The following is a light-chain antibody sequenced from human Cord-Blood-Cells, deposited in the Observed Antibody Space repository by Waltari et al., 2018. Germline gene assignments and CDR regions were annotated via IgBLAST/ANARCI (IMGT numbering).Light chain of an antibody. CDR2: DSV. Sequence: DIQMTQSPSSLSASVGDRVTITCQASQDISNYLNWYQQKPGKAPKLLIYDSVNLETVVPSRFSGSGSGTDFTLTISSLQPEDIATYYCQQYDNLTFGGGTKVEIK. CDR3: QQYDNLT. CDR1: QDISNY. V-gene: IGKV1-33*01. J-gene: IGKJ4*01.